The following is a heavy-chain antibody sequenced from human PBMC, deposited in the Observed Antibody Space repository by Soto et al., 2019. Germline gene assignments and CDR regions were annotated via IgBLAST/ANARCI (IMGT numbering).Heavy chain of an antibody. CDR3: ARENWEQLVGGAFGYYYYGMDV. V-gene: IGHV5-51*01. CDR1: GYSFTSYW. D-gene: IGHD6-13*01. CDR2: IYPGDSDT. Sequence: GESLKISCKGSGYSFTSYWIGWVRQMPGKGLEWMGIIYPGDSDTRYSPSFQGQVTISADKSISTAYLQWSSLKASDTAMYYCARENWEQLVGGAFGYYYYGMDVWGQGTTVTVSS. J-gene: IGHJ6*02.